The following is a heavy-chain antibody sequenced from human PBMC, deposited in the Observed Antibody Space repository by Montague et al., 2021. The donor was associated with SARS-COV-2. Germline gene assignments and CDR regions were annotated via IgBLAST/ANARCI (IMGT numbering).Heavy chain of an antibody. CDR3: ARGGYSGYWDY. D-gene: IGHD5-12*01. J-gene: IGHJ4*02. Sequence: SETLSLTCTVSGGSISSSSYYWGWIRQPPGKGLEWIGSIYYSGSTYYNPSLKSRVTTSVDTSKNQFSLKLSSVTAADTAVYYCARGGYSGYWDYWGQGTLVTVSS. CDR1: GGSISSSSYY. V-gene: IGHV4-39*07. CDR2: IYYSGST.